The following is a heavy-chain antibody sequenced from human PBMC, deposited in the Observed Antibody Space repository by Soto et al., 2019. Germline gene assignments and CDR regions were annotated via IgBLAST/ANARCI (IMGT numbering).Heavy chain of an antibody. V-gene: IGHV1-69*01. J-gene: IGHJ6*02. CDR2: IIPIFGTA. D-gene: IGHD5-18*01. Sequence: QVQLVQSGAEVRKPGSSVKVSCKASGGTFSRHAISWVRQAPGQGLEWMGGIIPIFGTANHAQKFQGRVTIIADESTSTVYMELSSLRSEDTAVYYCARGYSYGYYYGMDVWGQGTTVTVSS. CDR1: GGTFSRHA. CDR3: ARGYSYGYYYGMDV.